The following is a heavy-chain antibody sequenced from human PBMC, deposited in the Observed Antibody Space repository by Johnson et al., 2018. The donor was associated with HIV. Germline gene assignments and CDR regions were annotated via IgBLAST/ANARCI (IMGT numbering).Heavy chain of an antibody. V-gene: IGHV3-30*03. CDR3: ASGIAVAGTLLDAFDS. CDR2: ISYDGSNK. J-gene: IGHJ3*02. D-gene: IGHD6-19*01. CDR1: GFTVSSNY. Sequence: QVQLVESGGGLIQPGGSLRLSCAASGFTVSSNYMSWVRQAPGKGLEWVAVISYDGSNKYYADSVEGRFTISRDNFKNTLYLQMNSLRDEDTAVYYCASGIAVAGTLLDAFDSWGQGTMVTVSS.